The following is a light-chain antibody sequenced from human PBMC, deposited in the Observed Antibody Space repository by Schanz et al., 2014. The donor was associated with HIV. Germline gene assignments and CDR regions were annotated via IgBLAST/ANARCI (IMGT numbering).Light chain of an antibody. J-gene: IGLJ2*01. CDR3: SSHAGSNKV. CDR1: SSDVGAYNY. V-gene: IGLV2-8*01. CDR2: EVT. Sequence: QSALTQPPSASGSPGQSVTISCTGTSSDVGAYNYVSWYQQHPGKAPKLMIYEVTKRPSGVPDRFSGSKSGNTASLTVSGLQDEDEADYYCSSHAGSNKVFGGGTQLTVL.